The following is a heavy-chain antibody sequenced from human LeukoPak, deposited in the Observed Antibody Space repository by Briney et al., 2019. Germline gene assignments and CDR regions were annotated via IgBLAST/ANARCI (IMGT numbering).Heavy chain of an antibody. CDR2: IFGSGGSP. Sequence: GGSLRFSCEASGFTFGSHAMYWVRQAPGKGLEWVAGIFGSGGSPHYADPVKGRFTISRDNSRNTVYLQINSLRAEDTAVYYCGKTTVGYSSGQKPAWPVDYWGQGTLVTVSS. V-gene: IGHV3-23*01. D-gene: IGHD5-18*01. CDR1: GFTFGSHA. J-gene: IGHJ4*02. CDR3: GKTTVGYSSGQKPAWPVDY.